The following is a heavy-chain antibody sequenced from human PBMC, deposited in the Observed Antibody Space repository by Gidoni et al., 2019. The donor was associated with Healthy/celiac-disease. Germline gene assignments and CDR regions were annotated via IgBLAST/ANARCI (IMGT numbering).Heavy chain of an antibody. V-gene: IGHV3-20*01. Sequence: EVQLVESVGGVVRPGGSLGLSCAASGLPFDDYGLSWVRQAPGKGLEWVSGINWNGGTTGYADSVKGRFTISRDNAKNSLYLQMNSLRAEDTALYHCAKVYGGNGLGAFDIWGQGTMVTVSS. CDR3: AKVYGGNGLGAFDI. D-gene: IGHD2-15*01. J-gene: IGHJ3*02. CDR1: GLPFDDYG. CDR2: INWNGGTT.